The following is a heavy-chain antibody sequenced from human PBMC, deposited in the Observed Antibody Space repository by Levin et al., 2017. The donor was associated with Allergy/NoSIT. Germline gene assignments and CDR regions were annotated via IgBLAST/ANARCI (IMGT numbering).Heavy chain of an antibody. CDR3: ASWVGRDY. D-gene: IGHD1-26*01. J-gene: IGHJ4*02. CDR2: IKQDGSEK. V-gene: IGHV3-7*01. CDR1: GFTFSSYW. Sequence: GESLKISCAASGFTFSSYWMTWVRQAPGKGLEWVANIKQDGSEKYYLDSVKGRFTISRDNAKNSLYLQMNSLRAEDTAVYYCASWVGRDYWGQGTLVTVSS.